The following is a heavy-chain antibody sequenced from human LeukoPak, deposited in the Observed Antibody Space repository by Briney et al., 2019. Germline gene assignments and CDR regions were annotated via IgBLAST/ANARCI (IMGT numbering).Heavy chain of an antibody. CDR1: GYTFNTYG. CDR3: ARKGCTGDCYRFDP. Sequence: ASAKVSCKASGYTFNTYGISWVRQAPGQRPEWMGWINTDNGNTKYAQKFQGRVTMTTDTSTSTAYMELSSLRSDDTAVYYCARKGCTGDCYRFDPWGQGTLVTVSS. J-gene: IGHJ5*02. CDR2: INTDNGNT. D-gene: IGHD2-21*02. V-gene: IGHV1-18*01.